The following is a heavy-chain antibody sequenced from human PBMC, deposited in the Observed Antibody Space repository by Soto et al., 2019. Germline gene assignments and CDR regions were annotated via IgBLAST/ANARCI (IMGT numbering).Heavy chain of an antibody. D-gene: IGHD1-26*01. CDR2: ISSSSSSYI. CDR1: GLTFSSFS. V-gene: IGHV3-21*01. Sequence: GGSLRPSFEPSGLTFSSFSMNWVRQAQGKGREWVSSISSSSSSYIYYADSVKGRFTISRDNAKNSLYLQMNSLRAEDTAVYYCARDSRRGGSYWELYYYYGMDVWGQGTTVTVSS. CDR3: ARDSRRGGSYWELYYYYGMDV. J-gene: IGHJ6*02.